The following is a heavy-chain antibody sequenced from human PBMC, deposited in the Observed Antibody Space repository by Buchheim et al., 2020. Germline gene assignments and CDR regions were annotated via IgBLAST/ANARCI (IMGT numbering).Heavy chain of an antibody. J-gene: IGHJ5*02. V-gene: IGHV4-34*01. CDR2: INHSGST. CDR3: ARVFRVRGVITPMGWFDP. CDR1: GGSFSGYY. D-gene: IGHD3-10*01. Sequence: QVQLQQWGAGLLKPSETLSLTCAVYGGSFSGYYWSWIRQPPGKGLEWIWEINHSGSTNYNPSLKSRVTISVDTSKNQFSLKLSSVTAADTAVYYCARVFRVRGVITPMGWFDPWGQGTL.